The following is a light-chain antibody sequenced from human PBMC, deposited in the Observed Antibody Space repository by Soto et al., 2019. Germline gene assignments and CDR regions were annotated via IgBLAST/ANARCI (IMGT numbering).Light chain of an antibody. V-gene: IGKV1-9*01. CDR1: QGISSY. J-gene: IGKJ1*01. CDR3: QQLNSYPSWT. CDR2: AAS. Sequence: DIQLTQSPSFLSASVGDRVTITCRASQGISSYLAWYQQKPGEAPKLLIYAASTLQSGVPSRFSGSGSGTEFTLTISSLQPEDFGTYYCQQLNSYPSWTFGQGTKVEIK.